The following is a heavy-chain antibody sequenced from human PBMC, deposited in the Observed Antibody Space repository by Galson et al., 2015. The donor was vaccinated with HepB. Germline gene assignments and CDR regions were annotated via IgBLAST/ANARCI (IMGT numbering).Heavy chain of an antibody. V-gene: IGHV3-23*01. CDR1: GFTFSSYA. J-gene: IGHJ3*02. Sequence: SLRLSCAASGFTFSSYAMSWVRQAPGKGLEWVSAISGSGGSTYYADSVKGRFTISRDNSKNTLYLQMNSLRAEDTAVYYCAKDCVRNYYDSSGPDAFDIWGQGTMVTVSS. CDR3: AKDCVRNYYDSSGPDAFDI. CDR2: ISGSGGST. D-gene: IGHD3-22*01.